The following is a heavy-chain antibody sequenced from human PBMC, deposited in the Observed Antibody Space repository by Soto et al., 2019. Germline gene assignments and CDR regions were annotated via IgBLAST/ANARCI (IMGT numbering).Heavy chain of an antibody. D-gene: IGHD6-19*01. V-gene: IGHV4-34*01. Sequence: PSETLSLTCAVYGGSFSGYYWSWIRQPPGKGLEWIGEINHSGSTNYNPSLKSRVTISVDTSKNQFSLKLSSVTAADTAVYYCARVPAPIAVAESYYFDYWGQGTLVTVSS. CDR2: INHSGST. CDR1: GGSFSGYY. J-gene: IGHJ4*02. CDR3: ARVPAPIAVAESYYFDY.